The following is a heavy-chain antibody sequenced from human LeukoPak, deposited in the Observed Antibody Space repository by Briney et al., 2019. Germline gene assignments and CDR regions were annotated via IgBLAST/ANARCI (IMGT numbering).Heavy chain of an antibody. V-gene: IGHV3-21*01. CDR1: GFTFSSYS. Sequence: PGGSLRLSCAASGFTFSSYSMNWVRQAPGKGLEWVSSISSSSSYIYYADSVKGRFTISRDNAKNSLYLQMNSLRAEDTAVYYCAKGGYYYDSSGYSNDAFDIWGQGTMVTVSS. CDR2: ISSSSSYI. J-gene: IGHJ3*02. D-gene: IGHD3-22*01. CDR3: AKGGYYYDSSGYSNDAFDI.